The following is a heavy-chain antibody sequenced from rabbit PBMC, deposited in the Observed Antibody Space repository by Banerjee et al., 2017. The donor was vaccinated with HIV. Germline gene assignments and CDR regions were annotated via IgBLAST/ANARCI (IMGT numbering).Heavy chain of an antibody. D-gene: IGHD6-1*01. V-gene: IGHV1S40*01. CDR2: IYAGSSGST. Sequence: QSLEESGGDLVKPGASLTLTCTASGFSFSSSYYMSWVRQAPGKGLEWIGTIYAGSSGSTGYANWAKGRFTISKTSSTTVTLQMTSLTAADTATYFCARDPDLDYAGYGYAFNLWGPGTLVTVS. CDR1: GFSFSSSYY. CDR3: ARDPDLDYAGYGYAFNL. J-gene: IGHJ4*01.